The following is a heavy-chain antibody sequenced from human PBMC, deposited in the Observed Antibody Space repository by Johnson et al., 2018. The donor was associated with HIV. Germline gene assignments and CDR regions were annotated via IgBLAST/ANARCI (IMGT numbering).Heavy chain of an antibody. CDR3: ARDFVSFGECTAFDV. V-gene: IGHV3-20*04. D-gene: IGHD3-10*01. Sequence: VQLVESGGGVVRPGGSLRLSCAASGFTFDDYGMSWVRQAPGKGLEWVSGINWNGGSTSYADAVKGRFTMSRDSAKNSLYLQMNSLRAEDTALYYCARDFVSFGECTAFDVWGQGTMVTVSS. CDR2: INWNGGST. CDR1: GFTFDDYG. J-gene: IGHJ3*01.